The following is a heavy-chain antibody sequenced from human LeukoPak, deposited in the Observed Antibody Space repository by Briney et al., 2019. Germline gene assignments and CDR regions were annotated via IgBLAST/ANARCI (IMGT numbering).Heavy chain of an antibody. V-gene: IGHV3-7*04. J-gene: IGHJ4*02. CDR1: GFPFAPFW. D-gene: IGHD3-3*01. CDR3: ARGIDEWLYLNY. Sequence: GGSLRLSCAASGFPFAPFWMTWVRQAPGKGPEFVATMNRDGSEVAYGSSVRGRFTISRDNAKNSLYLQMYSLRAEDTAVYYCARGIDEWLYLNYWGQGALVTVSS. CDR2: MNRDGSEV.